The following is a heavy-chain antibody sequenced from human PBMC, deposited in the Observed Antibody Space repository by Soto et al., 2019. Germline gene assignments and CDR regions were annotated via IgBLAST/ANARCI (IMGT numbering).Heavy chain of an antibody. CDR3: ARRLDDRADEGFGV. CDR2: IIPLFGTT. V-gene: IGHV1-69*18. Sequence: QVHLVQSGAEVRKPGSSVKVSCKTSGGTFSTYTIYWVRQAPGQGLEWMGRIIPLFGTTRYAQNFQDRVTITAEESTSTTYMELSSLRAEDTALYYCARRLDDRADEGFGVWGEGTAVTVSA. CDR1: GGTFSTYT. D-gene: IGHD3-16*01. J-gene: IGHJ3*01.